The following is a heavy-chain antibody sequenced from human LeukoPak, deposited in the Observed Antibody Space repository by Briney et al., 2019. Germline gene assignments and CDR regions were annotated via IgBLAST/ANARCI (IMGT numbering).Heavy chain of an antibody. CDR1: GGSISGYY. V-gene: IGHV4-59*01. CDR2: RYYTGSA. Sequence: NPSETLSLTCSLSGGSISGYYWNWIRQPPGKGLEWIGYRYYTGSANYNPSLKSRVTILVDTSKNQVSLKLTSVTAADTAEYYCARGGYESSGSYYFFDDWGQGTPVTVSS. J-gene: IGHJ4*02. CDR3: ARGGYESSGSYYFFDD. D-gene: IGHD3-22*01.